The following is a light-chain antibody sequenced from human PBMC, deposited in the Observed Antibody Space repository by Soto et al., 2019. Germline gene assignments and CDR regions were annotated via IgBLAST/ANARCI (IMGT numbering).Light chain of an antibody. CDR3: QQSYSIPWT. J-gene: IGKJ1*01. CDR2: AAS. CDR1: QSISSY. V-gene: IGKV1-39*01. Sequence: DIQMTQSPSSLSASVGDRVTITCRASQSISSYLNWYQQIPGKAPKVLIYAASNLQSGVPSRFSGSASGTDFTLSISSLQPEDFATYYCQQSYSIPWTFGQGTKVEIE.